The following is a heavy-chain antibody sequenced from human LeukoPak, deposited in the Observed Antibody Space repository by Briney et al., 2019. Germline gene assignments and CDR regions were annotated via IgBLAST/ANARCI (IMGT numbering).Heavy chain of an antibody. D-gene: IGHD6-13*01. Sequence: GGSLRLSCAASGFTFSSYAMSWVRQAPGKGLEWVSAISGSGGSTYYADSVKGRFTISRDNSKNTLYLQMNSLRAEDTAVYYCAKDYSSSWYRSNWFDPWGPGTLVTVSS. V-gene: IGHV3-23*01. CDR1: GFTFSSYA. CDR3: AKDYSSSWYRSNWFDP. J-gene: IGHJ5*02. CDR2: ISGSGGST.